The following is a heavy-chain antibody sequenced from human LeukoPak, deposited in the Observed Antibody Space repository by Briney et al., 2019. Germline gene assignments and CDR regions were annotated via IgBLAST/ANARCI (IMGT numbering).Heavy chain of an antibody. Sequence: PSETLSLTCTVSGGSISSSSYYWGWIRQPPGKGLEWIGSIYYSGSTYYNPSLKSRVTISVDTSKNQFSLKLSSVTAADTAVYYCARDVFTPYIAAAGSFDYWGQGTLVTVSS. V-gene: IGHV4-39*07. CDR2: IYYSGST. D-gene: IGHD6-13*01. J-gene: IGHJ4*02. CDR1: GGSISSSSYY. CDR3: ARDVFTPYIAAAGSFDY.